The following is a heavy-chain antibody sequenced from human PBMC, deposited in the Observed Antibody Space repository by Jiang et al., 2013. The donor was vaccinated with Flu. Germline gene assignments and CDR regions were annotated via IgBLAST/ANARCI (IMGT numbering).Heavy chain of an antibody. Sequence: GLLKPSETLSLTCAVYGGSFSGYYWSWIRQPPGKGLEWIGEINHSGSTNYNPSLKSRVTISVDTSKNRFSLKLSSVTAADTAVYYCARHHIVVVVAAPLRGNWFDPWGQGTLVTVSS. CDR2: INHSGST. CDR3: ARHHIVVVVAAPLRGNWFDP. V-gene: IGHV4-34*01. CDR1: GGSFSGYY. J-gene: IGHJ5*02. D-gene: IGHD2-15*01.